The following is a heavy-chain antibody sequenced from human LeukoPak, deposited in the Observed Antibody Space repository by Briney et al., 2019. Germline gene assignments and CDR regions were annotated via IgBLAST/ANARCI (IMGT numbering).Heavy chain of an antibody. D-gene: IGHD6-13*01. Sequence: PGESLRLSCAASGFTFSSYSMNWVRQAPGKGLEWVGRIKSKTDGGTTDYAAPVKGRFTISRDDSKNTLYLQMNSLKTEDTAVYYCTTGPTGYSSSWYLGDFDYWGQGTLVTVSS. V-gene: IGHV3-15*01. CDR1: GFTFSSYS. CDR3: TTGPTGYSSSWYLGDFDY. J-gene: IGHJ4*02. CDR2: IKSKTDGGTT.